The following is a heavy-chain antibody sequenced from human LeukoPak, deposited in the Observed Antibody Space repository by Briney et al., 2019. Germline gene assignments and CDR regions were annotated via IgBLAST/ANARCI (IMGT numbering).Heavy chain of an antibody. J-gene: IGHJ4*02. CDR2: ISDDGGRK. Sequence: GGSLRLSCAASGFTFSGYPMHWVRQAPGKGLDWVAIISDDGGRKFYTDSVKGRFTICRDNPKNTLYLQMNSLRAEDTAVYYCARGIYSNGNMNDYWGQGTLVTVSS. CDR3: ARGIYSNGNMNDY. V-gene: IGHV3-30*04. D-gene: IGHD4-11*01. CDR1: GFTFSGYP.